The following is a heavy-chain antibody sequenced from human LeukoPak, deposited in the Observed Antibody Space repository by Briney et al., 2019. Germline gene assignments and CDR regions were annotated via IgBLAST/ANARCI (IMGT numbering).Heavy chain of an antibody. J-gene: IGHJ4*02. D-gene: IGHD2-2*01. V-gene: IGHV3-23*01. CDR3: AKLASSATIL. CDR1: GFTFSTYA. CDR2: ISARGDGT. Sequence: GGSLRLSCSASGFTFSTYAMIWVRQAPGKGLEWVSSISARGDGTYYADSVKGRFTISRDNSKSTLYLQMNSLRAEDTAVYYCAKLASSATILWGQGTLVTVSS.